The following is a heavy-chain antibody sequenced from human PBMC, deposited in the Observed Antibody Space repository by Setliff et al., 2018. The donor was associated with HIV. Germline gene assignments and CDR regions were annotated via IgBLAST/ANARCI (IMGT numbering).Heavy chain of an antibody. Sequence: ASVKVSCKASNYTFTNYAITWVRQAPGQRPEWMGWTSAYDGDTKYAQKFHNRLSMTADTSTTTAYMDLRGLTSDDTGVYYCARVGLSAVPFPTVYWGQGTLVTVSS. CDR2: TSAYDGDT. CDR1: NYTFTNYA. J-gene: IGHJ4*02. D-gene: IGHD4-4*01. V-gene: IGHV1-18*01. CDR3: ARVGLSAVPFPTVY.